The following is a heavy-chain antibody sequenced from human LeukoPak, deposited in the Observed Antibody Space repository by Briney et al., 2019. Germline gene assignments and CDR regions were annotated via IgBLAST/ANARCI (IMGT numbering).Heavy chain of an antibody. V-gene: IGHV3-23*01. CDR3: AKDLVSGYSYGYGFDH. D-gene: IGHD5-18*01. CDR1: GFTFSSYA. J-gene: IGHJ4*02. Sequence: PGGSLRLSCAASGFTFSSYAMSWVRQAPGKGLEWVSAISGSGGSTYYADSVKGRFTISRDNSKNTLYLQMNSLRAEDTAVYYCAKDLVSGYSYGYGFDHWGQGTLVTVSS. CDR2: ISGSGGST.